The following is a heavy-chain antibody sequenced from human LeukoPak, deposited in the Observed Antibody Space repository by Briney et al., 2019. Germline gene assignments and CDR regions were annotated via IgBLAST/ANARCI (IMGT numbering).Heavy chain of an antibody. CDR2: IRYDGSNK. J-gene: IGHJ4*02. V-gene: IGHV3-30*02. Sequence: PGGSLRLSCAASGFTSSSYGMHWVRQAPGKGLEWVAFIRYDGSNKYYADSVKGRFTISRDNSKNTLYLQMNSLRAEDTTVYYCAKVGYSYGPFDYWGQGTLVTVSS. D-gene: IGHD5-18*01. CDR3: AKVGYSYGPFDY. CDR1: GFTSSSYG.